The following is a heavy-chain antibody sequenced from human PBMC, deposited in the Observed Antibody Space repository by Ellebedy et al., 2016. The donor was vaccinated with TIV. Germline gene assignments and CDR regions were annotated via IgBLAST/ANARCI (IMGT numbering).Heavy chain of an antibody. D-gene: IGHD2-8*01. Sequence: GESLKISXAASGFTFSNAWMNWVRQAPGKGLEWVGRVESKTDGGTIDYAAPVKGRFTISRDDSKNRVYLQMNSLKTEDTAVYFCATEGLCINGVCSYYLYGMDVWGQGTTVTVSS. CDR3: ATEGLCINGVCSYYLYGMDV. V-gene: IGHV3-15*07. CDR1: GFTFSNAW. CDR2: VESKTDGGTI. J-gene: IGHJ6*02.